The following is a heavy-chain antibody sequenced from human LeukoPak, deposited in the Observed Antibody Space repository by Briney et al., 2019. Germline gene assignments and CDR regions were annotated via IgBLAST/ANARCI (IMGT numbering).Heavy chain of an antibody. D-gene: IGHD3-22*01. CDR1: GFTFSSYA. CDR2: ISYDGSNK. Sequence: GGSLRLSCAASGFTFSSYAVHWVRQAPGKGLEWVAVISYDGSNKYYADSVKGRFTISRDNSKNTLYLQMNSLRAEDTAVYYCARDMGFTMIVVVPDYWGQGTLVTVSS. V-gene: IGHV3-30*04. CDR3: ARDMGFTMIVVVPDY. J-gene: IGHJ4*02.